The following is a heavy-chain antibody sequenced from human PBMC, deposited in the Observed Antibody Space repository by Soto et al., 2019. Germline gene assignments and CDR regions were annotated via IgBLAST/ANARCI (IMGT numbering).Heavy chain of an antibody. CDR3: ATLSGYFHISTFHP. CDR1: GDSTSSVNW. J-gene: IGHJ5*02. Sequence: PSETLSLTCGVSGDSTSSVNWWSWVRQSPGKGLEWIGEIYHTGTTNYNPSLKSRLTLSVDKSKNQVFLNLTSVSAADTAVYYCATLSGYFHISTFHPWGQGLLVTV. D-gene: IGHD3-9*01. CDR2: IYHTGTT. V-gene: IGHV4-4*02.